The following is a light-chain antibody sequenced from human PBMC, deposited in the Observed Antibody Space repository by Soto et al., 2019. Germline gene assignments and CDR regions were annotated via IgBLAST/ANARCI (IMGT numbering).Light chain of an antibody. CDR2: GAS. CDR1: RSVSSN. J-gene: IGKJ4*01. V-gene: IGKV3-15*01. Sequence: EIVMTQSPATLSVSPGESATLSCRASRSVSSNLAWYQQKPGQAPRLLIYGASTRATAIPARFSGSGSGTEFTLTISSLQSEDFAVYYCQQYNDWPPTFGGGTKVEFK. CDR3: QQYNDWPPT.